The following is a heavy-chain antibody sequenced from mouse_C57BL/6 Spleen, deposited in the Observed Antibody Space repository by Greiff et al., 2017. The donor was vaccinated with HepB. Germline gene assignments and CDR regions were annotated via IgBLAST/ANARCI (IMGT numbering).Heavy chain of an antibody. CDR2: IYPGDGDT. J-gene: IGHJ3*01. CDR1: GYAFSSSW. V-gene: IGHV1-82*01. CDR3: AREALFAY. Sequence: VQLQQSGPELVKPGASVKISCKASGYAFSSSWMNWVKQRPGKGLEWIGRIYPGDGDTNYNGKFKGKATLTADKSSSTAYMQLSSLTSEDSAVYFCAREALFAYWGQGTLVTVSA.